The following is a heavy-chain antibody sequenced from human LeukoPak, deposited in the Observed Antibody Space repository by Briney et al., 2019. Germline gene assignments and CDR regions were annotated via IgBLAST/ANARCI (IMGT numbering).Heavy chain of an antibody. D-gene: IGHD6-13*01. Sequence: GVSLTLPCSASGFTFDSFAKLCPRQAREKALEYGSDITGNEDGIYYADSVKGSFTISRDNSKITLYLQMSNMRTEDRVVYYCAKDSYSSSWYYFDYWGQGTLVTVSS. CDR3: AKDSYSSSWYYFDY. J-gene: IGHJ4*02. CDR2: ITGNEDGI. CDR1: GFTFDSFA. V-gene: IGHV3-64D*06.